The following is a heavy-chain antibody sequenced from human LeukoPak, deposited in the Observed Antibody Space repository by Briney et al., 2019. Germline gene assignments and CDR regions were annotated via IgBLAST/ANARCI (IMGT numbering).Heavy chain of an antibody. D-gene: IGHD3-10*01. CDR2: ISYDGSNK. J-gene: IGHJ6*04. CDR3: VKVITMVRGVIKYYYGIDV. CDR1: GFTFSSYG. V-gene: IGHV3-30*18. Sequence: GRSLRLSCAASGFTFSSYGMHWVRQAPGKGLEWVAVISYDGSNKYYADSVKGRFTISRDNSKNTLYLQMTSLRAEDTAVYYCVKVITMVRGVIKYYYGIDVWGKGTTVTVSS.